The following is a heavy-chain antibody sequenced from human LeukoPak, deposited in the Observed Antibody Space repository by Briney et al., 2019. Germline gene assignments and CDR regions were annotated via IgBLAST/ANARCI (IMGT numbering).Heavy chain of an antibody. CDR1: GASISDYY. J-gene: IGHJ3*02. V-gene: IGHV4-59*01. Sequence: PSETLSLTCTVSGASISDYYWTCIRQPPGKGLEWIGHIYYSGNTIYNPSLKSRVTISIDTSKNQFSLKLSSVTTADTAVYYCAGEDYFDTSGYASWRFDIWGQGTMVTVSS. D-gene: IGHD3-22*01. CDR2: IYYSGNT. CDR3: AGEDYFDTSGYASWRFDI.